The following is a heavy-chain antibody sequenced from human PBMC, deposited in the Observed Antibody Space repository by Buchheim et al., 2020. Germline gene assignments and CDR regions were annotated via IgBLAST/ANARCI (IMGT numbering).Heavy chain of an antibody. Sequence: QVQLQQWGAGLLKPSETLSLTCAVYGGSFSGYYWSWIRQPPGKGLEWIGEINHSGSTNYNPSLKSRVNISVEPHQKQFSLKLSSVTAADTAVYYCARGLDYDFWSGYSYGMDVWGQGTT. V-gene: IGHV4-34*01. CDR1: GGSFSGYY. CDR3: ARGLDYDFWSGYSYGMDV. D-gene: IGHD3-3*01. CDR2: INHSGST. J-gene: IGHJ6*02.